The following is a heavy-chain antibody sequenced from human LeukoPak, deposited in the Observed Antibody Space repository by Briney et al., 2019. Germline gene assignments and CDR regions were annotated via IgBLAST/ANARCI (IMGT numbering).Heavy chain of an antibody. V-gene: IGHV1-18*01. Sequence: ASVKVSCKASGYTFTSYGISWVRQAPGQGLEWMGWISAYNGNTNYAQKLQGRVTMTTDTSTSTAYMELRSLRSDDTAVYYCARAFLRIGASYYYYGMDVWAKGPRSPSP. CDR1: GYTFTSYG. D-gene: IGHD3-3*01. CDR3: ARAFLRIGASYYYYGMDV. CDR2: ISAYNGNT. J-gene: IGHJ6*02.